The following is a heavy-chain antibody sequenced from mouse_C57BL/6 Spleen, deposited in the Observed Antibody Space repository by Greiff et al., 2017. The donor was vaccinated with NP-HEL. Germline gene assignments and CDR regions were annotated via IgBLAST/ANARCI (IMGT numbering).Heavy chain of an antibody. Sequence: DVQLQESGPGLVKPSQSLSLTCSVTGYSITSGYYWNWIRQFPGNKLEWMGYISYDGSNNYIPSLKNRISITRDTSKNQFFLKLNSVTTEDTATYYCARDYYGTPPIAMDYWGQGTSVTVSS. CDR3: ARDYYGTPPIAMDY. V-gene: IGHV3-6*01. J-gene: IGHJ4*01. CDR1: GYSITSGYY. D-gene: IGHD1-1*01. CDR2: ISYDGSN.